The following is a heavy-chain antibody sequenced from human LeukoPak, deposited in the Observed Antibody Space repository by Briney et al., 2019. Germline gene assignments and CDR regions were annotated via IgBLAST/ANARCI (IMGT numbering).Heavy chain of an antibody. D-gene: IGHD5-24*01. CDR3: ARVFDGYTDY. CDR2: ISNSGGTT. J-gene: IGHJ4*02. Sequence: GGSLRLSCAASGFTFSNYAMNWVRQAPGKGLEWVSAISNSGGTTYYADSVKGQFTISRDNSKNTLYLQMNSLRAEDTAVYYCARVFDGYTDYWGQGTLVTVSS. V-gene: IGHV3-23*01. CDR1: GFTFSNYA.